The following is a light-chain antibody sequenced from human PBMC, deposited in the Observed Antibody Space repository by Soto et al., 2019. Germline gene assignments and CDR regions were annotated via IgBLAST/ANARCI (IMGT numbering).Light chain of an antibody. V-gene: IGKV1D-16*01. CDR1: QGISSW. Sequence: DIQMTHSPSTLSASVGNRVTLACRASQGISSWLAWYQQKPGKAPKLLIYAASTLQSGVPSRFSGSGSGTDFTLTISCLQSEDFVTYYCQQYYSYPPTFGQGTKVDI. J-gene: IGKJ1*01. CDR2: AAS. CDR3: QQYYSYPPT.